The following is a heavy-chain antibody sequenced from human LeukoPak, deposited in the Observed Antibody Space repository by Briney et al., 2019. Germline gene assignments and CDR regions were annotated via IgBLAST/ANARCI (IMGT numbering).Heavy chain of an antibody. CDR2: IYYSGST. D-gene: IGHD2/OR15-2a*01. CDR1: GGSISSSSYY. Sequence: SETLSLTCTVSGGSISSSSYYWGWIRQPPGKGLEWIGSIYYSGSTYYNPSLKSRVTISVDTSKNQFSLKLSSVTAADTAVYYCARDNRNLPDWGQGTLVTVSS. V-gene: IGHV4-39*07. J-gene: IGHJ4*02. CDR3: ARDNRNLPD.